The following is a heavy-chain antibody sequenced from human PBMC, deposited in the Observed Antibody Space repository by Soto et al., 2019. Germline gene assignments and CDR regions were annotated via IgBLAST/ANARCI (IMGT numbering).Heavy chain of an antibody. CDR1: GYTFTSYG. D-gene: IGHD2-15*01. CDR3: ARDLSGGSSMKFDP. V-gene: IGHV1-18*01. J-gene: IGHJ5*02. CDR2: ISAYNGNT. Sequence: ASVKVSCKASGYTFTSYGISWVRQAPGQGLERMGWISAYNGNTNYAQKLQGRVTMTTDTSTSTAYMELRSLRSDDTAVYYCARDLSGGSSMKFDPWGQGTLVTVSS.